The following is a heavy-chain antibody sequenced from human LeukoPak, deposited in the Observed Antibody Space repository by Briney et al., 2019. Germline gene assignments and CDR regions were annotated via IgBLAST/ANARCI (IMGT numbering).Heavy chain of an antibody. J-gene: IGHJ5*02. D-gene: IGHD5-12*01. CDR3: GRGYSSCGYDHWFDP. Sequence: PSETLSLTCAVYGVPFSGYYWSWIRQPPGKGLEWIGEINHSGSTNYYLSLKRRRTILVDTYKNQFSLKLISVTTTDDPVFYYGRGYSSCGYDHWFDPWGQGTLVTVSS. CDR1: GVPFSGYY. V-gene: IGHV4-34*01. CDR2: INHSGST.